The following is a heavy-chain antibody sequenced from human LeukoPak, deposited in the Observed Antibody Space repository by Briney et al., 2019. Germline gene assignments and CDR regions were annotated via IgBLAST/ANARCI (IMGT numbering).Heavy chain of an antibody. D-gene: IGHD2-15*01. CDR2: ISNNGGYT. CDR1: GFTFSSST. J-gene: IGHJ4*02. Sequence: GGSLRLSCAASGFTFSSSTMSWVRQAPGKGLEWVSAISNNGGYTYYADSVQGRFTISRDNSKNTLCLQMNSLRAEDTAVYYCAKQLGYCSDGSCYFPYWGQGTLVTVSS. CDR3: AKQLGYCSDGSCYFPY. V-gene: IGHV3-23*01.